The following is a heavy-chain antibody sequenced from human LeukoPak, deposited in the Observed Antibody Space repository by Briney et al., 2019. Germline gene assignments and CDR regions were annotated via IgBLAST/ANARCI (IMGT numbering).Heavy chain of an antibody. Sequence: ASVKVSCKASGYTFTSYGISWVRQAPGQGLEWMGWISAYNGNTNYAQKLQGRVTMTTDTSTSTAYMELSSLRSEDTAVYYCARAWNSYYYDSSGYYDWYWGQGTLVTVSS. D-gene: IGHD3-22*01. V-gene: IGHV1-18*01. J-gene: IGHJ4*02. CDR1: GYTFTSYG. CDR2: ISAYNGNT. CDR3: ARAWNSYYYDSSGYYDWY.